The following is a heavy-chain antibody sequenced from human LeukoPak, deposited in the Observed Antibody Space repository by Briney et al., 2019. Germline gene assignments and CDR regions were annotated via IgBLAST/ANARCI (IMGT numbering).Heavy chain of an antibody. CDR1: GTTFSNYA. D-gene: IGHD2-15*01. J-gene: IGHJ4*02. Sequence: PGGSLRLSCTASGTTFSNYAMSWVRQAPGKGLEWVSSISDSGSGTYIADSVKGRFTISRDNSRNTLSLQMHSLRAEDTAVYYCARYSPPHFYDDEYAVDDFWGQGTLVTVSS. CDR2: ISDSGSGT. V-gene: IGHV3-23*01. CDR3: ARYSPPHFYDDEYAVDDF.